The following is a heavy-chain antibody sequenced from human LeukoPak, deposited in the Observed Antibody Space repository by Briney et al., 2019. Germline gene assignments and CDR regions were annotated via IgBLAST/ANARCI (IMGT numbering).Heavy chain of an antibody. D-gene: IGHD5-18*01. Sequence: GRSLRLSCAASGFTFSSYAMSWVRQAPGKGLEWVSAISGSGGSTYYADSVKGRFTISRDNSKNTLYLQMNSLRAEDTAVYYCAKGRYSYGFVDYWGQGTLVTVSS. J-gene: IGHJ4*02. V-gene: IGHV3-23*01. CDR2: ISGSGGST. CDR1: GFTFSSYA. CDR3: AKGRYSYGFVDY.